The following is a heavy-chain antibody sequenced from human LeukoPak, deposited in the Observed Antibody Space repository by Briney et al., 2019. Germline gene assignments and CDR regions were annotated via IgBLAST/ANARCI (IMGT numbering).Heavy chain of an antibody. CDR1: GFTFSDYY. V-gene: IGHV3-11*04. CDR3: AKDGVVVTAILLYFAY. Sequence: KSGGSLRLTCAASGFTFSDYYISWIRQAPGKGLEWVSYISSSGSAIYYADSVKGRFTISRDNSKNTLYLQMNSLRAEDTAVYYCAKDGVVVTAILLYFAYWGQGTLVTVSS. D-gene: IGHD2-21*02. CDR2: ISSSGSAI. J-gene: IGHJ4*02.